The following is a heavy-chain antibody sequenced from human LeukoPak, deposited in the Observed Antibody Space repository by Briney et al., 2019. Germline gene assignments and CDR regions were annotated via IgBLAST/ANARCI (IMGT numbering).Heavy chain of an antibody. CDR3: ARGGAARPDF. V-gene: IGHV3-7*01. J-gene: IGHJ4*02. CDR1: GFIFSNYA. D-gene: IGHD6-6*01. CDR2: IKADGGEK. Sequence: GGSLRLSCAASGFIFSNYAMKWFRQTPGKGGGWVAKIKADGGEKDHVASVKGRFTISRDNAKNSLYLQMNSLRVEDTAVYYCARGGAARPDFWGQGTLVTVSS.